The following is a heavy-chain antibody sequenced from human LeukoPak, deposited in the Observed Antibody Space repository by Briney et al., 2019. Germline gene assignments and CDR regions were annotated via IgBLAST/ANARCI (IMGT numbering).Heavy chain of an antibody. CDR1: GFTFDDYA. CDR2: ISWNSGSI. V-gene: IGHV3-9*01. CDR3: AKDRVESYYDSSGGFDY. Sequence: GGSLRLSCAASGFTFDDYAMHWVRQAPGKGLEWVSRISWNSGSIGYADSVKGRCTISRDNAKNSLYLQMNSLRAEDTALYYCAKDRVESYYDSSGGFDYWGQGTLVTVSS. D-gene: IGHD3-22*01. J-gene: IGHJ4*02.